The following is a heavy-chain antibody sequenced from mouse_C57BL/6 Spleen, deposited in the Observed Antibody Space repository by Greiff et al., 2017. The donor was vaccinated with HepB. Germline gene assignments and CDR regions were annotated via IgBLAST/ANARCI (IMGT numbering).Heavy chain of an antibody. CDR1: GYTFTNYW. CDR2: IYPGGGYT. V-gene: IGHV1-63*01. CDR3: ARWYDYEGFAY. Sequence: VKLLESGAELVRPGTSVKMSCKASGYTFTNYWIGWAKQRPGHGLEWIGDIYPGGGYTNYNEKFKGKATLTADKSSSTAYMQFSSLTSEDSAIYYCARWYDYEGFAYWGQGTLVTVSA. D-gene: IGHD2-4*01. J-gene: IGHJ3*01.